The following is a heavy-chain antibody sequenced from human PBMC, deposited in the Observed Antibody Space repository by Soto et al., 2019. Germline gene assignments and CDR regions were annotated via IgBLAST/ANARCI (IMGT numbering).Heavy chain of an antibody. J-gene: IGHJ5*01. V-gene: IGHV1-8*01. CDR3: ARSDGSIFNWPYS. D-gene: IGHD2-21*01. Sequence: QVQLVQSGAELKTPGASVKVSCKASGYTIATYDINWVRQAPGQGIEWMGWMNPNSGNTGYAQKFQGRLTMTGDTALSIAHMELSRLRNEATAVYYWARSDGSIFNWPYSWGQGTLVTVSA. CDR2: MNPNSGNT. CDR1: GYTIATYD.